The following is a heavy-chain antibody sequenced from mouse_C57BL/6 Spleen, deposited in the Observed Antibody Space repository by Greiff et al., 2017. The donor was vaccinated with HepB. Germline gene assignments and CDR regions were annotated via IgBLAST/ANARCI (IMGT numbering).Heavy chain of an antibody. Sequence: EVQLVESGGGLVKPGGSLKLSCAASGFTFSSYAMSWVRQTPEKRLEWVATISDGGSYTYYPDNVKGRFTISRDNAKNNLYLQMSHLKSEDTAMYYCARDRTSWRFDYWGQGTTLTVSS. CDR3: ARDRTSWRFDY. CDR2: ISDGGSYT. V-gene: IGHV5-4*01. J-gene: IGHJ2*01. CDR1: GFTFSSYA. D-gene: IGHD1-1*01.